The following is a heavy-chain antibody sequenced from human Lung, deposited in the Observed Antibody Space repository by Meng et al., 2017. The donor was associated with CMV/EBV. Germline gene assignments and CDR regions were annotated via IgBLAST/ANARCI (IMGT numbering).Heavy chain of an antibody. D-gene: IGHD6-19*01. CDR3: ATPQASYSSGWYGAEYFQH. CDR2: ISCSGGST. J-gene: IGHJ1*01. Sequence: FSRYAMSWVRQAPGEGLEWVSAISCSGGSTYYADSVKGRFTISRDNSKNTLYLQMNSLRAEDTAVYYCATPQASYSSGWYGAEYFQHWGQGTLVTVSS. V-gene: IGHV3-23*01. CDR1: FSRYA.